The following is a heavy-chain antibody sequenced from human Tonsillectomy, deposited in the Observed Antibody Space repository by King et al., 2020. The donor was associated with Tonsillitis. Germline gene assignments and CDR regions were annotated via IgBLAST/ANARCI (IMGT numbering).Heavy chain of an antibody. CDR1: GFTFSSYA. J-gene: IGHJ4*02. D-gene: IGHD3-22*01. Sequence: VQPVESGGGVVQPGRSLRLSCAASGFTFSSYAMHWVRQAPGKGLEWVAVISYDGDRKYYVDSVKGRFTISRDNSKSTLYLQMIGLRAEDTAVYYCARDQGKYYYDTSGFYSLDNWGQGTLVTVSS. CDR3: ARDQGKYYYDTSGFYSLDN. CDR2: ISYDGDRK. V-gene: IGHV3-30*04.